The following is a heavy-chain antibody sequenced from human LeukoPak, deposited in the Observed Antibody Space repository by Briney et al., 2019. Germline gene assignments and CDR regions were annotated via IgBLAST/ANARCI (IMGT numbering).Heavy chain of an antibody. CDR3: ARRDDILMHRIQSGGSWFDP. Sequence: SETLSLTCAVYGGSFSGYYWSWIRQPPGKGLEWIGTIFYSGSTYYNPSLKSRVTISVDTSKNQFSLKLSSVTAADTAVYYCARRDDILMHRIQSGGSWFDPWGQGTLVTVSS. CDR2: IFYSGST. V-gene: IGHV4-34*12. D-gene: IGHD3-9*01. CDR1: GGSFSGYY. J-gene: IGHJ5*02.